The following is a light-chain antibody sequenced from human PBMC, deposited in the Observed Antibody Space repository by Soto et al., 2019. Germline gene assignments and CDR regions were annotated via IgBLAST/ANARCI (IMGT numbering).Light chain of an antibody. V-gene: IGLV1-51*01. J-gene: IGLJ2*01. CDR1: SSNIGNNY. CDR2: DNN. Sequence: QSVFTQSPSVSAAPGQQVTISCSGSSSNIGNNYVSWYQQLPGTAPKFLIYDNNKRPTGIPDRFSGTKSSTSGTLNSTGLHTGDQADYYCTTRNGSLPGEVLGGVTQLTV. CDR3: TTRNGSLPGEV.